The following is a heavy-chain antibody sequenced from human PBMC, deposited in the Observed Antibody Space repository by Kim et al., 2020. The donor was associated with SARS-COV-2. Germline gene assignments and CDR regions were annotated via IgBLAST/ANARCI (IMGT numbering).Heavy chain of an antibody. V-gene: IGHV3-49*03. CDR2: IRSKAYGGTT. CDR1: GFTFGDYA. CDR3: TRDYPYSSSWFLG. D-gene: IGHD6-13*01. J-gene: IGHJ4*02. Sequence: GGSLRLSCTASGFTFGDYAMSWFRQAPGKGLEWVGFIRSKAYGGTTEYAASVKGRFTISRDDSKSIAYLQMNSLKTEDTAVYYCTRDYPYSSSWFLGWGQGTLVTVSS.